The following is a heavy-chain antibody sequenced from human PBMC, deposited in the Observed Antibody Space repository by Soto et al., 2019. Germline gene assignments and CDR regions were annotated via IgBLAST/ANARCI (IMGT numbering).Heavy chain of an antibody. CDR1: GYTFTSYG. J-gene: IGHJ5*02. Sequence: QVQLVQSGAEVKEPGASVKVSCKASGYTFTSYGISWVRQAPGQGLEWMGWISAYNGNTNYAQKLQGRVTMTTDTSTSTAYMELRSLRSDDTAVYYCARWMTMVRGVMFLGWFDPWGQGTLVTVSS. V-gene: IGHV1-18*01. D-gene: IGHD3-10*01. CDR2: ISAYNGNT. CDR3: ARWMTMVRGVMFLGWFDP.